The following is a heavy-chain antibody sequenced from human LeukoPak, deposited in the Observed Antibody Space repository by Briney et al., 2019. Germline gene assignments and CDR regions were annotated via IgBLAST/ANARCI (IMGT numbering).Heavy chain of an antibody. CDR1: GYTLTELS. V-gene: IGHV1-24*01. J-gene: IGHJ6*03. CDR2: FDPEDGET. D-gene: IGHD2-15*01. CDR3: ATRYCSGGSCPNYYYYYMDV. Sequence: ASVKVSCKVSGYTLTELSMHWARQAPGKGLEWMGGFDPEDGETIYAQKFQGRVTMTEDTSTDTAYMELSSLRSEDTAVYYCATRYCSGGSCPNYYYYYMDVWGKGTTVTISS.